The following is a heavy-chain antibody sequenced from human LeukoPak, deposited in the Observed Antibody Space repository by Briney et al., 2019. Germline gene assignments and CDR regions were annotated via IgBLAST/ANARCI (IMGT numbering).Heavy chain of an antibody. CDR2: VTGSSSKT. J-gene: IGHJ4*02. CDR3: AKDRSSTTSCSNY. Sequence: GSLRLSCEASGFNFSNYAMTWVRQAPGKGLEWVSGVTGSSSKTYNADSVKGRFTISRDNSKNMLYLEMNSLRVEDTATYYCAKDRSSTTSCSNYWGRGTLVTVSS. V-gene: IGHV3-23*01. D-gene: IGHD2-2*01. CDR1: GFNFSNYA.